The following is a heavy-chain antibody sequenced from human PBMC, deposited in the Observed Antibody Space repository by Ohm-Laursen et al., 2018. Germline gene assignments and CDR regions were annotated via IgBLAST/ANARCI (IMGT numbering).Heavy chain of an antibody. V-gene: IGHV1-69*06. J-gene: IGHJ3*02. Sequence: GSSVKVSCKASGGTFSSYAISWVRQAPGQGLEWMGGIIPIFGTANYAQKFQGRVTITADKSTSTAYMELSSLRSEDTAVYYCATTYYYVHDAFDIWGQGTMVTVSS. D-gene: IGHD3-10*02. CDR2: IIPIFGTA. CDR3: ATTYYYVHDAFDI. CDR1: GGTFSSYA.